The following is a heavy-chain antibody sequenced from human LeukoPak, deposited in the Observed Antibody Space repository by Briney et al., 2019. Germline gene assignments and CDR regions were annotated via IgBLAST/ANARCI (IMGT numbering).Heavy chain of an antibody. CDR3: AREGTDTAMAMFDP. J-gene: IGHJ5*02. D-gene: IGHD5-18*01. CDR2: INPNSGGT. Sequence: GASVKVSCKASGYTFTGYYMHWVRQAPGQGLEWMGWINPNSGGTNYAQKFQGRVTMTRDTSISTAYMKLSRLRSDDTAVYYCAREGTDTAMAMFDPWGQGTLVTVSS. V-gene: IGHV1-2*02. CDR1: GYTFTGYY.